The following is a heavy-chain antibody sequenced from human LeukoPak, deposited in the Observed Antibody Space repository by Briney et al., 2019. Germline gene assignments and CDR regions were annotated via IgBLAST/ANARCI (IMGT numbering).Heavy chain of an antibody. V-gene: IGHV3-33*01. Sequence: GGSLRLSCAASGFTFSSYGMHWVRQAPGKGLEWVAVIWYDGSNKYYADSVKGRFTISRDNSKNTLYLQMNSLRAEDTAVYYCASIYGSGSQGLDYWGQGTLVTVSS. CDR3: ASIYGSGSQGLDY. J-gene: IGHJ4*02. D-gene: IGHD3-10*01. CDR2: IWYDGSNK. CDR1: GFTFSSYG.